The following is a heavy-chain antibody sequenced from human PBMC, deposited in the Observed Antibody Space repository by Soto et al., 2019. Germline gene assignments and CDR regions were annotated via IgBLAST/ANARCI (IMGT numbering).Heavy chain of an antibody. CDR2: TRNKANSYTT. J-gene: IGHJ4*02. CDR1: GFTFSDHY. V-gene: IGHV3-72*01. D-gene: IGHD6-6*01. Sequence: EVQLVESGGGLVQPGGSLRLSCAASGFTFSDHYMDWVRQAPGKGLEWVGRTRNKANSYTTEYAASVKGRFTTSRDDSKSSLYLQMNSLKTEDTAVYYCALFEYSSLGRFDYWGQGTLVTVSS. CDR3: ALFEYSSLGRFDY.